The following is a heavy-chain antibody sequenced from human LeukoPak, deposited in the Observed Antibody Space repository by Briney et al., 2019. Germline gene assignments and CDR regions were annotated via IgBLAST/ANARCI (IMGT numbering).Heavy chain of an antibody. CDR1: GGSFSGYY. D-gene: IGHD3-22*01. CDR2: INHSGST. V-gene: IGHV4-34*01. J-gene: IGHJ3*02. CDR3: VRSTYDSSGFDAFGI. Sequence: SSETLSLTCAVYGGSFSGYYWSWIRQPPGKGLEWIGEINHSGSTNYNPSLKSRVTISVDTSKNQFSLKLSSVTAADTAVYYCVRSTYDSSGFDAFGIWGQGTMVTVSS.